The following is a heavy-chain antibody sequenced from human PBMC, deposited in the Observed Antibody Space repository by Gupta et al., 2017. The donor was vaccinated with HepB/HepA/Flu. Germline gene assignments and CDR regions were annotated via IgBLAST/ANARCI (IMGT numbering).Heavy chain of an antibody. CDR1: GITFSAYG. D-gene: IGHD4-17*01. CDR2: IRGSGVDT. V-gene: IGHV3-23*01. Sequence: EVQFLESGGDLVQPGGSLRLSCAASGITFSAYGMTWVRQAPGKGLEWVARIRGSGVDTYYADSVKGRFTISRDNSKNTLYLQMNSLRVDDTAVYYCAKDPNGDYVGVFDNWGQGTLVTVSS. CDR3: AKDPNGDYVGVFDN. J-gene: IGHJ5*02.